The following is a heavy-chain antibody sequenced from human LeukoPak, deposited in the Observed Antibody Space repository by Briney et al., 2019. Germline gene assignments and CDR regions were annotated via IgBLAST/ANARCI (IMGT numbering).Heavy chain of an antibody. CDR1: GGTFSSYA. D-gene: IGHD5-24*01. V-gene: IGHV1-69*05. CDR3: AREGVEMASWDY. Sequence: SVKVSCKASGGTFSSYAISWVRQAPGQGLEWMGGIIPIFGTANYAQKFQGRVTITTDESTSTAYMELSSLRSEDTAVYYCAREGVEMASWDYWGQGTLVTVSS. J-gene: IGHJ4*02. CDR2: IIPIFGTA.